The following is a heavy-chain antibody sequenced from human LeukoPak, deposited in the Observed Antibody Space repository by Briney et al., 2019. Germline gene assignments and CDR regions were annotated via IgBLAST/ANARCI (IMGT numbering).Heavy chain of an antibody. CDR3: ARNGGNSDFDY. Sequence: SETLSLTCAVSGGSISSSNWWSWVRQPPGKGLEWIGEIYYSGATNYNPSLKSRVTMLLDKSNNQFSLKLNSVTAADTAVYYCARNGGNSDFDYWGQGTLVTVSS. J-gene: IGHJ4*02. V-gene: IGHV4-4*02. CDR1: GGSISSSNW. D-gene: IGHD4-23*01. CDR2: IYYSGAT.